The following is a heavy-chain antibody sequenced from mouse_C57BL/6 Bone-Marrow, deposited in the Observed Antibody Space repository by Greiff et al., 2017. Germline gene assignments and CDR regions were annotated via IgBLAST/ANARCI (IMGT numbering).Heavy chain of an antibody. Sequence: VQLQQSGAELARPGASVKLSCKASGYTFTSYGISWVKKRTGQGLEWIGEIYTRSGNTYYNEKCKGKATLTADKSSSTAYMELRSLTSEDPAVYFCAREGDCHWYFDVWGTGTTVTVSS. CDR1: GYTFTSYG. CDR3: AREGDCHWYFDV. J-gene: IGHJ1*03. CDR2: IYTRSGNT. V-gene: IGHV1-81*01.